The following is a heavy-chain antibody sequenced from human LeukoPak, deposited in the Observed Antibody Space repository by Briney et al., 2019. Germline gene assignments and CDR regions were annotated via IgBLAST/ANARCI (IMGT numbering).Heavy chain of an antibody. CDR3: ASLDYYDSSGFDAFDI. CDR1: GYTFTSYD. Sequence: ASVKVSCKASGYTFTSYDINWVRQATGQGLEWMGWMNPNSGNTGYAQKFQGRVTMTRNTSISTAYMELRSLRSEDTAVYYCASLDYYDSSGFDAFDIWGQGTMVTVSS. V-gene: IGHV1-8*01. CDR2: MNPNSGNT. J-gene: IGHJ3*02. D-gene: IGHD3-22*01.